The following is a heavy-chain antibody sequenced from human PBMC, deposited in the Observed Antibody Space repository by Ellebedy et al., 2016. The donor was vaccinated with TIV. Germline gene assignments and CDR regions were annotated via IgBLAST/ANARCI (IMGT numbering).Heavy chain of an antibody. CDR2: ISNTSAYT. V-gene: IGHV3-11*03. D-gene: IGHD1-26*01. J-gene: IGHJ4*02. CDR1: GFTFSDYY. Sequence: GESLKISXEASGFTFSDYYMSWIRQAPGKGLEWVSYISNTSAYTNYADSVKGRFTISRDNAKNILYLQMNSLRAEDTAVYYCVKGAWLDDWGQGTLVIVSS. CDR3: VKGAWLDD.